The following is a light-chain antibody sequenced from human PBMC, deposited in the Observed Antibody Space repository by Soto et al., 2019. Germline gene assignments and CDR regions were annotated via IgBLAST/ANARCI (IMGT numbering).Light chain of an antibody. Sequence: QSVLTQPASVSGSPGQSITISCTGTSSDVGGYNYVSWYQQHPAKVPKLMIYHVSNRPSGVSDRFSGSKSGNTASLTISGLQAEDEGDSYCYSYTTSSTYVFGTGTKVTVL. CDR1: SSDVGGYNY. CDR2: HVS. J-gene: IGLJ1*01. V-gene: IGLV2-14*01. CDR3: YSYTTSSTYV.